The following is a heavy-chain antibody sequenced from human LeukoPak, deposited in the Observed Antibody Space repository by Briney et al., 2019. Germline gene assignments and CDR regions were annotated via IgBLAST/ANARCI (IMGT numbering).Heavy chain of an antibody. J-gene: IGHJ3*02. Sequence: ASVKVSCKASGYTFTGYYMHWVRQAPGQGLEWMGRINPNSGGTNYAQKFQGRVTMTRDTSISTAYMELSRLRSDDTAVYYCARGYYYDSRAPFDIWGQGTMVTVSS. CDR1: GYTFTGYY. CDR2: INPNSGGT. D-gene: IGHD3-22*01. CDR3: ARGYYYDSRAPFDI. V-gene: IGHV1-2*06.